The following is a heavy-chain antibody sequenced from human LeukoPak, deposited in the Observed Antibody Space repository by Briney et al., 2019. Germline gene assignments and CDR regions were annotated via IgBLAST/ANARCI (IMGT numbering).Heavy chain of an antibody. CDR3: AREKRITIFGVVMDY. V-gene: IGHV3-21*01. CDR1: GFTFSSYS. CDR2: ISSSSSYI. Sequence: PGGSLRLSCAASGFTFSSYSMNWVRQAPGKGLEWVSSISSSSSYIYYADSVKGRFTISRDNAKNSLYLQMNSLRAEGTAVYYCAREKRITIFGVVMDYWGQGTLVTVSS. J-gene: IGHJ4*02. D-gene: IGHD3-3*01.